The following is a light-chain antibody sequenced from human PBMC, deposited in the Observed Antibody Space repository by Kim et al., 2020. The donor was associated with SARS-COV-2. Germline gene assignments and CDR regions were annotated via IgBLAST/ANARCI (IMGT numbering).Light chain of an antibody. Sequence: SIKLTCPLSSGHSTYAIAWHQQHPKRGPRFLMKVNNDGGHTKGDGIPDRFSGSSSGAERHLTISSLQFEDEADYYCQTWDTGSQVFGGGTQLTVL. J-gene: IGLJ2*01. CDR3: QTWDTGSQV. CDR1: SGHSTYA. V-gene: IGLV4-69*01. CDR2: VNNDGGH.